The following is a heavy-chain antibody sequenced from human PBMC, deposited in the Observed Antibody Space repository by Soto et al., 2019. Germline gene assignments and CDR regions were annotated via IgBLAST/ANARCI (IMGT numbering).Heavy chain of an antibody. V-gene: IGHV4-59*08. Sequence: SETLSLTCTVSGGSISSYYWSWIRQPPGKGLEWIGYIYYSGSTNYNPSLKSRVTISVDTSKNQFSLKLSSVTAADTAVYYCARHKWTADEFDIWGQGTRVTVAS. D-gene: IGHD2-8*01. CDR3: ARHKWTADEFDI. J-gene: IGHJ3*02. CDR1: GGSISSYY. CDR2: IYYSGST.